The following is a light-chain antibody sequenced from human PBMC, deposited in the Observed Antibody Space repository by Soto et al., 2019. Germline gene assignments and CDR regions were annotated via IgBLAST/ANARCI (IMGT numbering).Light chain of an antibody. J-gene: IGLJ1*01. Sequence: QSALAQPASVSGSPGQSITISCTGTSSDVGGQKYVSWYQQHPGKAPKLIIYEVSNRPSGVSNRFSGCKSGNTASLTISGLLADDEADYYCSSFTSTFGYVFGIGTKVTVL. CDR3: SSFTSTFGYV. CDR1: SSDVGGQKY. CDR2: EVS. V-gene: IGLV2-14*01.